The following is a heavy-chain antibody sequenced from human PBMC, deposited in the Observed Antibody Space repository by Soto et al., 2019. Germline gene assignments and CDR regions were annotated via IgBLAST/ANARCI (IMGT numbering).Heavy chain of an antibody. CDR3: ARDLGRHYYGSGSYYNGGQYGMDV. CDR1: GFTFSSYS. D-gene: IGHD3-10*01. J-gene: IGHJ6*02. V-gene: IGHV3-21*01. CDR2: ISSSSSYI. Sequence: NPGGSLRLSCAASGFTFSSYSMNWVRQAPGKGLEWVSSISSSSSYIYYADSVKGRFTISRDNAKNSLYLQMNSLRAEDTAVYYCARDLGRHYYGSGSYYNGGQYGMDVWGQGTTVTVSS.